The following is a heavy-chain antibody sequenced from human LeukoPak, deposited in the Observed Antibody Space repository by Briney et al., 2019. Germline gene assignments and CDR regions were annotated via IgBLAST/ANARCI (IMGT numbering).Heavy chain of an antibody. V-gene: IGHV5-51*01. CDR3: ARSLAAAGPLASFDY. CDR2: IYPGDSDT. Sequence: GESLKISCKGSGYSFTSYWIGWVRQVPGKGLEWMGIIYPGDSDTRYSPSFQGQVTISADKSTSTAYLQWSSLKASDTAMYYCARSLAAAGPLASFDYWGQGTLVTVSS. J-gene: IGHJ4*02. CDR1: GYSFTSYW. D-gene: IGHD6-13*01.